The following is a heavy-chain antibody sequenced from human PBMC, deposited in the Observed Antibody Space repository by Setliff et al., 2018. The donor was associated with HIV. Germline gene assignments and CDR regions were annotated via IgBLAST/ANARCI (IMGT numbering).Heavy chain of an antibody. J-gene: IGHJ6*03. D-gene: IGHD3-22*01. CDR3: ARDGAHSGYLTPRYYYYMDV. V-gene: IGHV3-30*03. Sequence: GGSLRLSCAASGFTFSNYWMHWVRQAPVKGLEWVASISGDGRNTYYAASVKGRFTISRDNSRNALYLQVHSLRIDDTAVYYCARDGAHSGYLTPRYYYYMDVWGKGTTVTVS. CDR1: GFTFSNYW. CDR2: ISGDGRNT.